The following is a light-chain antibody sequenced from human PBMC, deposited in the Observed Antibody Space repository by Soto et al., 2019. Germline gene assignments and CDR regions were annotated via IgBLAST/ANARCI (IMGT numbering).Light chain of an antibody. V-gene: IGKV3-15*01. CDR2: GAS. CDR3: QQYNNWPL. CDR1: QSVSSN. Sequence: EIVMTQSPATLSVSPGERATLTCRASQSVSSNLAWYQQKPGQAPRLLIYGASTRATGIPARFSGSGSGTEFTLTISSLQSEDFAVYYCQQYNNWPLFGQGTNLEIK. J-gene: IGKJ2*01.